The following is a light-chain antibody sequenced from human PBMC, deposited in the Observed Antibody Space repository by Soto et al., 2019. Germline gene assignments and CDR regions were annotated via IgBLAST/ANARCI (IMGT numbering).Light chain of an antibody. CDR1: SSDVGSYSL. CDR3: YTYAGGSTYL. Sequence: QSALTQPASVSGSPGQSITISCTGTSSDVGSYSLLSWYQHHPGKAPKLIIYEDIKGPSGVSNRFSGSKSGNTASLRISGLQAEDEAHYYCYTYAGGSTYLFGTGTKLTVL. CDR2: EDI. J-gene: IGLJ1*01. V-gene: IGLV2-23*01.